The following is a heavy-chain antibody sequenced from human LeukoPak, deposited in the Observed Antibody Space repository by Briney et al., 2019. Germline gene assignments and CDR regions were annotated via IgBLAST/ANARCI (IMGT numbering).Heavy chain of an antibody. D-gene: IGHD6-13*01. CDR1: GFTFSSYS. CDR3: ANDRRSSPSTVDY. J-gene: IGHJ4*02. Sequence: GGSLRLSCAASGFTFSSYSMNWVRQAPGKGLEWVSAISGSGGSTYYADSVKGRFTISRDNSKNTLYLQMNSLRAEDTALYYCANDRRSSPSTVDYWGQGTLVTVSS. CDR2: ISGSGGST. V-gene: IGHV3-23*01.